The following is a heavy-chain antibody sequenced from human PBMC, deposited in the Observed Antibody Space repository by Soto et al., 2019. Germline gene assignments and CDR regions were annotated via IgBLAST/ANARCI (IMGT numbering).Heavy chain of an antibody. D-gene: IGHD2-8*01. J-gene: IGHJ4*02. CDR3: ASGNIVLMVYALGYFDY. V-gene: IGHV1-69*13. CDR2: IIPIFGTA. CDR1: GGTFSSYA. Sequence: ASVKVSCKASGGTFSSYAISWVRQAPGRGLEWMGGIIPIFGTANYAQKFQGRVTITADESTSTAYMELSSLRSEDKAVYYCASGNIVLMVYALGYFDYWGQGTLVTVSS.